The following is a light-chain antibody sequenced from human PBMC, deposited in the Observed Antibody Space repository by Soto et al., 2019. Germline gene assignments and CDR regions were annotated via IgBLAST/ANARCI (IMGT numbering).Light chain of an antibody. V-gene: IGKV3-11*01. CDR1: QNVNNY. J-gene: IGKJ5*01. CDR2: DAS. CDR3: QQRYKWPPIT. Sequence: EIVLTQSPATLSLSPGERATLSCRASQNVNNYLAWYQQKPGQAPRLLIYDASNRATGIPARFSGSGSGTDVTLTISSLEPEDFAVYYWQQRYKWPPITFGQGTRLETK.